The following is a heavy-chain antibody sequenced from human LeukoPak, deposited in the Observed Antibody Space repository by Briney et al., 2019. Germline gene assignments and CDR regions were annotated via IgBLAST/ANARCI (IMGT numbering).Heavy chain of an antibody. V-gene: IGHV3-23*01. D-gene: IGHD1-7*01. Sequence: PGGSLRLSCAASGFTFSSYAMSWVRQAPGKGLEWVSAISGSGGSTYYADSMKGRFTISRDNSKNTLYLQMNSLRAEDTAVYYCARSPTDNWNYAGENDAFDIWGQGTMVTVSS. CDR2: ISGSGGST. CDR3: ARSPTDNWNYAGENDAFDI. J-gene: IGHJ3*02. CDR1: GFTFSSYA.